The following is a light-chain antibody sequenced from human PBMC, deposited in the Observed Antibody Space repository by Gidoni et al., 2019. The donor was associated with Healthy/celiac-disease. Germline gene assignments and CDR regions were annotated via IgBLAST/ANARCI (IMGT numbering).Light chain of an antibody. V-gene: IGLV3-25*03. J-gene: IGLJ2*01. CDR3: QSADSSGTYVV. Sequence: SYELPQHPSGSVSPGQTARITCSGDALPKQYAYWYQQKPGQAPVLVIYKDSERPSGIPERFSGSSSGTTVTLTISGVQAEDEADYYCQSADSSGTYVVFGGGTKLTVL. CDR2: KDS. CDR1: ALPKQY.